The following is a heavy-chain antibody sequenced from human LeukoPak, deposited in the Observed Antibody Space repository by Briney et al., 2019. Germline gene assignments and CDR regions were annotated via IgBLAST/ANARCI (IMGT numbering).Heavy chain of an antibody. CDR1: GYTFSGHY. V-gene: IGHV1-46*01. Sequence: ASVKISCKASGYTFSGHYIHWVRQAPGQGPEWMGVMHPTGGSTNYAQRFEGRVTMTRDTSTSTVYMELRSLTSEDTAVYYCARDDFDTAMVYNYFDPWGQGTLVTVSS. CDR3: ARDDFDTAMVYNYFDP. J-gene: IGHJ5*02. CDR2: MHPTGGST. D-gene: IGHD5-18*01.